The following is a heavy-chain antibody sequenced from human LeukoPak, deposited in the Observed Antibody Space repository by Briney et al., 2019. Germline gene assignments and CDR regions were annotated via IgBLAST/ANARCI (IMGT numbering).Heavy chain of an antibody. J-gene: IGHJ4*02. Sequence: SETLSLTCTVSGGSISSYYWSWIRQPPGKGLEWIGHIYYSGSTNYNPSLKSRVTISIDTSKNQFSLRLSSVTAADTAVYYCARGKITMIDYWGQGTLVTVSS. CDR2: IYYSGST. D-gene: IGHD3-22*01. V-gene: IGHV4-59*01. CDR1: GGSISSYY. CDR3: ARGKITMIDY.